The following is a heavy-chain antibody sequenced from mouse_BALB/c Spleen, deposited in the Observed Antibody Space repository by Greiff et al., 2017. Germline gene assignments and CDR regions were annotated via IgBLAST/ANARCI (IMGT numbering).Heavy chain of an antibody. Sequence: EVQVVESGGGLVKPGGSLKLSCAASGFTFSSYTMSWVRQTPEKRLEWVATISSGGSYTYYPDSVKGRFTISRDNAKNTLYLQMSSLKSEDTAMYYCTRDRLDYWGQGTTPTVSS. J-gene: IGHJ2*01. V-gene: IGHV5-6-4*01. CDR1: GFTFSSYT. CDR3: TRDRLDY. CDR2: ISSGGSYT.